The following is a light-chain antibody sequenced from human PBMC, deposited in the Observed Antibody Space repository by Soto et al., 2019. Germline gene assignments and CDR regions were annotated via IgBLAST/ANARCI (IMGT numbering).Light chain of an antibody. CDR2: EVT. Sequence: QSVLTQPASVSGSPGQSVTIPCTGTNSDLGNYKYVSWYQQYPGKPPQLLIYEVTNRPLGVSNRFSGSKSGNTASLTISGLQADDEADYYCSSSTTTIPVFGGGTKVTVL. V-gene: IGLV2-14*01. J-gene: IGLJ3*02. CDR1: NSDLGNYKY. CDR3: SSSTTTIPV.